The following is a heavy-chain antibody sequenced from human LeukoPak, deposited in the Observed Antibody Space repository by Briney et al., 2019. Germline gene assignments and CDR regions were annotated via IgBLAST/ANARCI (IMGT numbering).Heavy chain of an antibody. Sequence: PGGSLRLSCVASDFTFDFYWMTWVRQAPGKGLEWVSAISGSGGSTYYADSVKGRFTISRDNSKNTLYLQMNSLRAEDTAVYYCARKYSNYPIDDPGLDYWGQGTLVTVSS. V-gene: IGHV3-23*01. CDR2: ISGSGGST. J-gene: IGHJ4*02. D-gene: IGHD4-11*01. CDR1: DFTFDFYW. CDR3: ARKYSNYPIDDPGLDY.